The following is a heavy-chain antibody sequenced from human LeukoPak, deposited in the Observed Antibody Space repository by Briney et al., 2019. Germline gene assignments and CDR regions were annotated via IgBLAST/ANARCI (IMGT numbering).Heavy chain of an antibody. D-gene: IGHD1-26*01. CDR3: GMSGDRVPLQDDVFDV. Sequence: GESLKISCKVSGYSFTSYCIGWVRQMPGKGLEWVGIIYPGDSGPTYSPSFQGQVTISVDKSINTAYLQWSSLQASDTAMYYCGMSGDRVPLQDDVFDVWGQGTMVTAST. V-gene: IGHV5-51*01. CDR2: IYPGDSGP. J-gene: IGHJ3*01. CDR1: GYSFTSYC.